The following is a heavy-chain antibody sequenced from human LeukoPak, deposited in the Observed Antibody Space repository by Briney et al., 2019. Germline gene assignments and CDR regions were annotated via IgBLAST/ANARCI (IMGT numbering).Heavy chain of an antibody. CDR2: IYYSGST. CDR1: GGSISSSSYY. J-gene: IGHJ6*02. V-gene: IGHV4-39*07. CDR3: ARDSTIAAAGTPYYYGMDV. D-gene: IGHD6-13*01. Sequence: SETLSLTCTVSGGSISSSSYYWGWIRQPPGKGLEWIGSIYYSGSTYYNPSLKSRVTISVDTSKNQFSPKLSSVTAADTAVYYCARDSTIAAAGTPYYYGMDVWGQGTTVTVSS.